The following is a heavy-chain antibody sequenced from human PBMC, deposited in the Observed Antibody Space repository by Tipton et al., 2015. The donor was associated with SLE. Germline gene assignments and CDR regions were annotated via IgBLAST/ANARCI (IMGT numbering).Heavy chain of an antibody. CDR2: IYYSGST. J-gene: IGHJ5*02. CDR3: ARRLAWQLGVVGWFDP. Sequence: TLSLTCTVSGGSISSYYWSWIRQPPGKGLEWIGYIYYSGSTNYNPSLKSRVTISVDTSKKQFSLKLSSVTAADTAVYYCARRLAWQLGVVGWFDPWGQGTLVTVSS. D-gene: IGHD6-6*01. CDR1: GGSISSYY. V-gene: IGHV4-59*12.